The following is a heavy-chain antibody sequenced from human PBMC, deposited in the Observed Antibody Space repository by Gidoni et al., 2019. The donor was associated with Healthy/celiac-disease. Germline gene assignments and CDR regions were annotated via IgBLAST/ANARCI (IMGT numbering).Heavy chain of an antibody. J-gene: IGHJ6*03. CDR1: GGSISSYY. Sequence: QVQLQESGPGLVKPSETLSLTCTVSGGSISSYYWSWIRQPPGKGLEWIGYKYYSGSTNYNPSLKSRVTISVDTSKNQFSLKLSSVTAADTAVYYCARHIGKPPGPYYYYMDVWGKGTTVTVSS. CDR3: ARHIGKPPGPYYYYMDV. CDR2: KYYSGST. V-gene: IGHV4-59*08.